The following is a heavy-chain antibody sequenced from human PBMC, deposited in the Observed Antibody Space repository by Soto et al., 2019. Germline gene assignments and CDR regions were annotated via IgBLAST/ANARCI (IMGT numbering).Heavy chain of an antibody. Sequence: NPSETLSLTCAVSGYSISSGYYWGWIRQPPGKGLEWIGGIYHSGSTYYNPSLKSRVTISVDTSKNQFSLKLSSVTAADTAVYYCARDSGGETAVDYSYYYYYGMDVWGQGTTVTVSS. D-gene: IGHD3-10*01. CDR2: IYHSGST. CDR3: ARDSGGETAVDYSYYYYYGMDV. CDR1: GYSISSGYY. V-gene: IGHV4-38-2*02. J-gene: IGHJ6*02.